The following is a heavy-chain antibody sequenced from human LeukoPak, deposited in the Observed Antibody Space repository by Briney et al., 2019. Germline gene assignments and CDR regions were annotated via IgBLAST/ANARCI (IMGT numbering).Heavy chain of an antibody. CDR3: ARDMAYHDMLTGYEVSRFFDY. J-gene: IGHJ4*02. Sequence: GGSLRLSCAASGLTVSTNYMRWIRQAPGKGLEWVSLIYAGGGTAYADTVKGRFTISRDNSKNTLYLQMNYVRAEDTAVYYCARDMAYHDMLTGYEVSRFFDYWGQGTLVTVSS. CDR1: GLTVSTNY. V-gene: IGHV3-53*01. CDR2: IYAGGGT. D-gene: IGHD3-9*01.